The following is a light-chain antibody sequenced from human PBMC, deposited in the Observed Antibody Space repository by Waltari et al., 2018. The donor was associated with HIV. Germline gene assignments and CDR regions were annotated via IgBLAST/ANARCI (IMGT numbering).Light chain of an antibody. CDR1: QSISTW. J-gene: IGKJ2*01. CDR2: KAS. V-gene: IGKV1-5*03. CDR3: QQYLTYPYT. Sequence: DIQMTQSPSTLSASVGDRVTITCRASQSISTWVAWYQQKPGKVPKLLIYKASSLESGVPSRLSGSGSRTEFTLTISSLQPDDFATYYCQQYLTYPYTFGQGTKLEIK.